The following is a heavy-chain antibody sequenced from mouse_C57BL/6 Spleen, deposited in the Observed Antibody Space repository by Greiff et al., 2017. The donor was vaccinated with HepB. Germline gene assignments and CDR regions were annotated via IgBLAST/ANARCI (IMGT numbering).Heavy chain of an antibody. D-gene: IGHD2-3*01. Sequence: QVQLQQSGPELVKPGASVKISCKASGYAFSSSWMNWVKQRPGKGLEWIGRIYPGDGDTNYNGKFKGKATLTADKSSSTAYMQLSSLTSEDSAVYFCARSGGYYLFDYWGQGTTLTVSS. J-gene: IGHJ2*01. V-gene: IGHV1-82*01. CDR2: IYPGDGDT. CDR3: ARSGGYYLFDY. CDR1: GYAFSSSW.